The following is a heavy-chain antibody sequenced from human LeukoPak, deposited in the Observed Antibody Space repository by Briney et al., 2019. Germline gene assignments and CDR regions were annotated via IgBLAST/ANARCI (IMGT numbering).Heavy chain of an antibody. D-gene: IGHD3-22*01. CDR1: GGTFSSYA. CDR3: AVDLTYYYDSSGVVFDY. V-gene: IGHV1-69*05. J-gene: IGHJ4*02. CDR2: IIPIFGTA. Sequence: SVKVSCKASGGTFSSYAISWVRQAPGQGLEWMGGIIPIFGTANYAQKFQGRVTTTTDESTSTAYMELSSLRSEDTAVYYCAVDLTYYYDSSGVVFDYWGQGTLVTVSS.